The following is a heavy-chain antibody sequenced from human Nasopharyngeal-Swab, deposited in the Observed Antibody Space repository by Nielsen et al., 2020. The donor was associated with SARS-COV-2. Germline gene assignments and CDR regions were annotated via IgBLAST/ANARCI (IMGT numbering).Heavy chain of an antibody. CDR1: RYTFSIYV. D-gene: IGHD3-22*01. CDR3: ARGIAYYDRSGYSAHLAY. J-gene: IGHJ4*02. V-gene: IGHV1-18*01. CDR2: ISVYNPKT. Sequence: VSRQPSRYTFSIYVVTWVRQAPAQGLEWVGWISVYNPKTNYAQKFQGRGTMTTDTSTSTAYMELRSLRSDDTAVYYWARGIAYYDRSGYSAHLAYWGQGTLVTVSS.